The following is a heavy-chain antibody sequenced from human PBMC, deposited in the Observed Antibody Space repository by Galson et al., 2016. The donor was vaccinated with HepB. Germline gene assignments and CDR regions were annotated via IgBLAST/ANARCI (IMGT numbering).Heavy chain of an antibody. J-gene: IGHJ4*02. CDR1: GYSFTTYA. CDR3: AADSSGY. D-gene: IGHD6-25*01. Sequence: SVKVSCKASGYSFTTYALHWVRQAPGQRLEWMGWIKGVNGNTKYSPKFQDRVTITRNTSASTVYMELSSLRYEDTAVYYCAADSSGYWGQGTLVTVSS. CDR2: IKGVNGNT. V-gene: IGHV1-3*01.